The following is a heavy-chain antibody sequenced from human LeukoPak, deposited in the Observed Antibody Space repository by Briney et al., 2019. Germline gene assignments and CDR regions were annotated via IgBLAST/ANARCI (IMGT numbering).Heavy chain of an antibody. Sequence: ASVKVSCKASGYTFTSYGIRWVRQAPGQGLEWMGWISAYNGNTNYAHKLQGRVTMTTDTSTSTAYMELRSLRSDDTAVYYCARDTVPYSSGWYYLDYWGQGTLVTVSS. D-gene: IGHD6-19*01. CDR3: ARDTVPYSSGWYYLDY. CDR2: ISAYNGNT. CDR1: GYTFTSYG. J-gene: IGHJ4*02. V-gene: IGHV1-18*01.